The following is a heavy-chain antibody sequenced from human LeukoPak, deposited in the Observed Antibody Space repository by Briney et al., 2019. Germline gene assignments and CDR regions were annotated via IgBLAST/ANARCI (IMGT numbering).Heavy chain of an antibody. CDR1: GFTFSDYY. D-gene: IGHD3-10*01. V-gene: IGHV3-11*01. Sequence: GGSLRLSCAASGFTFSDYYMSWIRQAPGKGLEWVSYISSSGSTIYYADSVKGRFTISRDNAKNSLYLQMNSLRAEDTAVYYCARDYYGSGSYYNELYYYMDVWGKGTTVTVSS. J-gene: IGHJ6*03. CDR3: ARDYYGSGSYYNELYYYMDV. CDR2: ISSSGSTI.